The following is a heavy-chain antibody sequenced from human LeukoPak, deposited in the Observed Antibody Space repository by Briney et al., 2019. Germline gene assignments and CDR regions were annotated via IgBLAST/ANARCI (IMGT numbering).Heavy chain of an antibody. CDR1: GYTFTSYG. Sequence: ASVKVSCKASGYTFTSYGISWVRQAPGQGLDWMGWISAYNGNTNYEQQLQGRVTMTTDTSTSTAYMELRSRRSDDTAVYYGARGVVAATLFDYWGQGTLVTVSS. J-gene: IGHJ4*02. CDR3: ARGVVAATLFDY. CDR2: ISAYNGNT. V-gene: IGHV1-18*01. D-gene: IGHD2-15*01.